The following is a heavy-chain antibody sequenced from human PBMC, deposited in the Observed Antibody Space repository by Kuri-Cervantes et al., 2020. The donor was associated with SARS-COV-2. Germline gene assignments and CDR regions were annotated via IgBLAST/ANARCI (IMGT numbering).Heavy chain of an antibody. V-gene: IGHV3-33*08. CDR1: GFTFSSYG. CDR2: IWYDGSNK. Sequence: GGSLRPSCAASGFTFSSYGMHWVRQAPGKGLEWVAVIWYDGSNKYYADSVKGRFTISRDNSKNTLYLQMNSLRAEDTAVYYCARMRSITIFGVVITFFDYWGQGTLVTVSS. J-gene: IGHJ4*02. D-gene: IGHD3-3*01. CDR3: ARMRSITIFGVVITFFDY.